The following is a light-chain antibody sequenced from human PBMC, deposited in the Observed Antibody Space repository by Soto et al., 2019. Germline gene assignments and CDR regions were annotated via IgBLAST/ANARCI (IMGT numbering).Light chain of an antibody. CDR1: QSVSYN. J-gene: IGKJ4*01. CDR2: GAF. Sequence: EIVMTQSPATLSVSPGETATLSCRASQSVSYNLAWYQQKPGQGPRLLIYGAFTRATGIPARFSGSGYGTEFTITISSLPSADFALYSCQQYKNWPPLTFGGGTKVEI. V-gene: IGKV3-15*01. CDR3: QQYKNWPPLT.